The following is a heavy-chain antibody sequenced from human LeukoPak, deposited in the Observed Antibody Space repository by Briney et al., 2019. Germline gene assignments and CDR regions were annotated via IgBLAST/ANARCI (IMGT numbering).Heavy chain of an antibody. CDR2: ISYDGSNK. J-gene: IGHJ4*02. V-gene: IGHV3-30-3*01. CDR3: ARDWSKDIVVVPAAIPVDY. D-gene: IGHD2-2*02. Sequence: PGRSLRLSCAASGFTFSSYAMHWVRQAPGKGLEWVAVISYDGSNKYYADSVKGRFTISRDNSKNTLYLQMNSLRAEDTAVYYCARDWSKDIVVVPAAIPVDYWGQGTLVTVSS. CDR1: GFTFSSYA.